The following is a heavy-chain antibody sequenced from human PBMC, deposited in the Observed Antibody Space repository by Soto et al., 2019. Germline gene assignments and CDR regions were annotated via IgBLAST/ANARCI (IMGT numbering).Heavy chain of an antibody. Sequence: ASVKVSCKASGYTFTSYYMHWVRQAPGQGLEWMGIINPSGGSTSYAQKFQGRVTMTRDTSTSTVYMELSSLRSEDTAVYYCAETPDDHRLCVGGSRGFAPWGQGTLVTVSS. CDR3: AETPDDHRLCVGGSRGFAP. CDR1: GYTFTSYY. V-gene: IGHV1-46*01. D-gene: IGHD2-15*01. CDR2: INPSGGST. J-gene: IGHJ5*02.